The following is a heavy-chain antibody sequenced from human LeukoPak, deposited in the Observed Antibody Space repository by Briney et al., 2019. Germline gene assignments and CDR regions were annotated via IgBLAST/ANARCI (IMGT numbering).Heavy chain of an antibody. CDR3: ARGRIAAARVYFDY. Sequence: SETLSLTWAVYGGSFSGYYWSWIRQPPGKGLEWIGEINHSGSTNYNPSLKSRVTISVDTSKNQFSLKLSSVTAADTAVYYCARGRIAAARVYFDYWGQGTLVTVSS. D-gene: IGHD6-13*01. CDR2: INHSGST. J-gene: IGHJ4*02. CDR1: GGSFSGYY. V-gene: IGHV4-34*01.